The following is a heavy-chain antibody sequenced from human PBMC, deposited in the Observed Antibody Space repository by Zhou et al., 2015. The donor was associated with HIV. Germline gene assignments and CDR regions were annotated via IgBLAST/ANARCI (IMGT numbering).Heavy chain of an antibody. Sequence: QVQLVQSGAEVKKPGASVKVSCKASGYTFTSYYMHWVRQAPGQGLEWMGWISVYNGDTRSAPKLQGRLTMTTDITTSTAYMELRSLRSDDTAVYYCARDHDYDSGIRPLLTPWGQGTLVTVSS. V-gene: IGHV1-18*04. CDR3: ARDHDYDSGIRPLLTP. D-gene: IGHD3-10*01. CDR2: ISVYNGDT. J-gene: IGHJ4*02. CDR1: GYTFTSYY.